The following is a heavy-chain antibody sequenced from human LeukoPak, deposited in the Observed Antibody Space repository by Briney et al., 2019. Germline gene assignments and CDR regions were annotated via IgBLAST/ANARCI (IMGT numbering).Heavy chain of an antibody. Sequence: SETLSLTCAVYGGSFSGYYWSWIRQPPGKGLEWIGEINHSGSTNYNPSLKSRVTISVDTSKNQFSLKLSSVTAADTAVYYCARVNYDILTGYYKDYWGRGTLVTVSS. CDR3: ARVNYDILTGYYKDY. CDR2: INHSGST. D-gene: IGHD3-9*01. CDR1: GGSFSGYY. V-gene: IGHV4-34*01. J-gene: IGHJ4*02.